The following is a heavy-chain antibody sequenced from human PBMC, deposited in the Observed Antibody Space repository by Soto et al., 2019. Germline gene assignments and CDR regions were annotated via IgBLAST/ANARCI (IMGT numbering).Heavy chain of an antibody. Sequence: PGGSLRLSCAASGFTFSSHGMHWVRQAPGKGLEWVAVISYDGSNKYYADSVKGRFTISRDNSKNMLYLQMNSLGVDDTAVYYCARDRQPDAIWTFDYWGRGILVTVSS. J-gene: IGHJ4*02. CDR1: GFTFSSHG. D-gene: IGHD2-8*01. V-gene: IGHV3-30*03. CDR3: ARDRQPDAIWTFDY. CDR2: ISYDGSNK.